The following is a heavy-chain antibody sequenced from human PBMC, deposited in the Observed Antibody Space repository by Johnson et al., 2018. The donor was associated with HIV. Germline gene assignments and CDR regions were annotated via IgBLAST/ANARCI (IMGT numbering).Heavy chain of an antibody. CDR1: GFTFSRFA. Sequence: QVHLVESGGGVVQPGRSLRLSCAASGFTFSRFAMHWVRQAPGKGLEWVACVSYDGSSKNYADSVKGRFTISRDNSKNTLYLQMNSLRAEDTAVYYCATSTASDALDIWGQGTMVTVSS. D-gene: IGHD1-1*01. J-gene: IGHJ3*02. CDR3: ATSTASDALDI. CDR2: VSYDGSSK. V-gene: IGHV3-30*03.